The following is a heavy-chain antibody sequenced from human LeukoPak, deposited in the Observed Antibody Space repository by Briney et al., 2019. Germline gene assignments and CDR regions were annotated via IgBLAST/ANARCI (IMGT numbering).Heavy chain of an antibody. V-gene: IGHV4-39*07. J-gene: IGHJ4*02. CDR2: VDYIGVT. Sequence: SETLSLTCGVSGASISSDTYYWGWIRQPPGKGLEWIGNVDYIGVTYSNPSLQSRVVISVDTSKNQFSLKLTSVTAADTAVYYCAETQFLAPFDYWGQGVLVIVSS. D-gene: IGHD2/OR15-2a*01. CDR1: GASISSDTYY. CDR3: AETQFLAPFDY.